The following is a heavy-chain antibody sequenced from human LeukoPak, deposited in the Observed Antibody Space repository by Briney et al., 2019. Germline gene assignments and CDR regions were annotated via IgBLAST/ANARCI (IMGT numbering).Heavy chain of an antibody. CDR3: ARGWGQGLKATFSY. Sequence: GGSLRLSCAASRFTFSGNDMHWVRQPTGKGLEWVAGIDTAGDTYYPGSVKGRFTISRENAKNSLYLQMNNLRAGDTAVYYCARGWGQGLKATFSYWGQGTLVTVSS. CDR1: RFTFSGND. J-gene: IGHJ4*02. D-gene: IGHD1-26*01. CDR2: IDTAGDT. V-gene: IGHV3-13*04.